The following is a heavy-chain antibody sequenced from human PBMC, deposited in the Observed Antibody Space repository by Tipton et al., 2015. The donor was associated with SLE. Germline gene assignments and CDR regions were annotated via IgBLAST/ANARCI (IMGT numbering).Heavy chain of an antibody. CDR1: GGFISSYY. D-gene: IGHD1-26*01. J-gene: IGHJ6*03. V-gene: IGHV4-34*01. CDR2: INHSGST. Sequence: TLSLTCTVSGGFISSYYWSWIRQPPGKGLEWIGEINHSGSTNYNPSLKSRVTISVDTAKNQFSLMLSSVTAADTAVYYCASCSRKRLGLYYYYMDVWGKGTTVTVSS. CDR3: ASCSRKRLGLYYYYMDV.